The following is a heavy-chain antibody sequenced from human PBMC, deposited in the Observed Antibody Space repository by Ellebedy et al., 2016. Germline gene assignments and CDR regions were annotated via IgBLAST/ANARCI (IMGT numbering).Heavy chain of an antibody. CDR2: MNPVSGHT. Sequence: ASVKVSXXASGYTFTSYDVNWVRQATGQGLEWMGWMNPVSGHTGYAQKFKDRITMTRNTSTGTAYMELSSLRSEDTAVYYCARVSVVVPDANMWFDPWGQGTLVTVSS. CDR1: GYTFTSYD. D-gene: IGHD2-2*01. V-gene: IGHV1-8*01. J-gene: IGHJ5*02. CDR3: ARVSVVVPDANMWFDP.